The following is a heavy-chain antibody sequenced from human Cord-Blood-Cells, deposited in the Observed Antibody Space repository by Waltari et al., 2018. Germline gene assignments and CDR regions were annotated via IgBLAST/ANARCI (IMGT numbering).Heavy chain of an antibody. Sequence: QVQLVQSGAEVKKPGASVTVSCTASGYTFTGYYLHWVRQAPGRGLEWMGWINPNSGGTNYAQKFQGRVTMTRDTSISTAYMELSRLRSDDTAVYYCARGLYYDILTGSADAFDIWGQGTMVTVSS. CDR1: GYTFTGYY. J-gene: IGHJ3*02. CDR2: INPNSGGT. D-gene: IGHD3-9*01. CDR3: ARGLYYDILTGSADAFDI. V-gene: IGHV1-2*02.